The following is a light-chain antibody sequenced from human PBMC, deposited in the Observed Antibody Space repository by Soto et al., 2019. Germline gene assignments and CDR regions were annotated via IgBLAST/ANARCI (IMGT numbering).Light chain of an antibody. CDR1: SSDVGGYNF. V-gene: IGLV2-8*01. J-gene: IGLJ2*01. CDR3: SSYAGSDTFVI. CDR2: EVI. Sequence: QSVLSQPPSASGSPGQSVTISCTGSSSDVGGYNFVSWYQHLPGKAPKLMIYEVIQRPSGVPDRFSGSKSGNTASLTVSGLQAEDEADYYCSSYAGSDTFVIFGGGTK.